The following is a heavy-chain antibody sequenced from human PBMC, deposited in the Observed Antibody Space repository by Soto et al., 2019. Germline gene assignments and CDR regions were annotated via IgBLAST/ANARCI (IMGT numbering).Heavy chain of an antibody. CDR2: IYYSGST. D-gene: IGHD2-2*01. J-gene: IGHJ1*01. V-gene: IGHV4-59*01. Sequence: SETLSLTCTVSGGSISRYYWSWIRQPPGKGLEWIGYIYYSGSTNYNPSLKSRVTISVDTSKNQFSLKLSSVTAADTAVYYCAGCSSTSCYWGHYFQHWGQGTLVTVSS. CDR1: GGSISRYY. CDR3: AGCSSTSCYWGHYFQH.